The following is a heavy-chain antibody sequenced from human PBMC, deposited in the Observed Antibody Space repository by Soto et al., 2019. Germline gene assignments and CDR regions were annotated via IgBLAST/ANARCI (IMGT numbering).Heavy chain of an antibody. CDR1: GFTFNNYA. Sequence: EVQLLDSGGGLVQPGGSLGLSCAASGFTFNNYAMNWVRQAPGMGLEWVATISNTGGGTYYADSVKGRFTISRDNSKNTLYLQMSSLRVEDTAVSYCAKDRLAGNFDYWGQGTQVTVSS. J-gene: IGHJ4*02. CDR3: AKDRLAGNFDY. CDR2: ISNTGGGT. V-gene: IGHV3-23*01.